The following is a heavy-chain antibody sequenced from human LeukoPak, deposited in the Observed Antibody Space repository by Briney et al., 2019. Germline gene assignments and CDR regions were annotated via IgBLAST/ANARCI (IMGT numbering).Heavy chain of an antibody. CDR3: ARGSLRFEP. J-gene: IGHJ5*02. V-gene: IGHV4-59*01. CDR2: IYYSGST. D-gene: IGHD4-17*01. CDR1: GGSISSYY. Sequence: SETLSLTCTVSGGSISSYYWSWIRQPPGKGLEWIGYIYYSGSTNYNPSLKSRVTISVDTSKNQFSLKLSSVTAADTAVYYCARGSLRFEPWGQGTLVTVSS.